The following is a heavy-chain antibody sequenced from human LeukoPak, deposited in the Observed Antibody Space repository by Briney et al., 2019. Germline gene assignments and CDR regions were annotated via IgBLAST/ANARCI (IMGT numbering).Heavy chain of an antibody. D-gene: IGHD5-12*01. CDR3: ARLRRGYSGYDSWYYMDV. CDR1: GGSFSGYY. J-gene: IGHJ6*03. V-gene: IGHV4-34*01. CDR2: INHSGST. Sequence: SETLSLTCAVYGGSFSGYYWSWIRQPPGKGLEWIGEINHSGSTNYNPSLKSRVTISVDTSKNQFSLKLSSVTAADTAVYYCARLRRGYSGYDSWYYMDVWGKGTTVTISS.